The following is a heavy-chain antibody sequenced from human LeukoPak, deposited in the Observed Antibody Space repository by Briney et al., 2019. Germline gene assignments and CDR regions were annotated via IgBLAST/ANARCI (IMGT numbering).Heavy chain of an antibody. J-gene: IGHJ6*02. Sequence: GASVKVSCKTSGYTFTDYYVHWVRQAPGQGLEWVGWINPNSGSTSYIQKFRGWVTLTRDTSITTVYMEFSRLRSDDTAVYYCARARDYCTSTRCYSPHHYGIDVWGQGTTVIVSS. CDR3: ARARDYCTSTRCYSPHHYGIDV. D-gene: IGHD2-2*02. CDR1: GYTFTDYY. CDR2: INPNSGST. V-gene: IGHV1-2*04.